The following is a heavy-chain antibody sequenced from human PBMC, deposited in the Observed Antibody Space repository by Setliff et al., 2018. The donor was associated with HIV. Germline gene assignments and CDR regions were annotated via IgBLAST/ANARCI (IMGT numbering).Heavy chain of an antibody. CDR3: ARDRGYPSWFDS. CDR1: GFAFSTYW. D-gene: IGHD3-10*01. V-gene: IGHV3-74*01. J-gene: IGHJ5*01. CDR2: INTDERYT. Sequence: PGGSLRLSCAASGFAFSTYWMHWVRQAPGKGLVWVSRINTDERYTLYADSVKGRCTISRDNSKNTLYLQMNSLRAEDTAVYYCARDRGYPSWFDSWGQGTLVTVSS.